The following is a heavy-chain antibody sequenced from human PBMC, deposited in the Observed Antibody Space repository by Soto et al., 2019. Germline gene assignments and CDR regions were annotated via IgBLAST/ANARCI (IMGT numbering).Heavy chain of an antibody. V-gene: IGHV3-30*18. J-gene: IGHJ3*01. D-gene: IGHD1-7*01. CDR1: GFTFSSDG. Sequence: GGSLRLSCAASGFTFSSDGMHWVRQAPGKGLEWVAVISYDGSYQYYVDSVKGRFTISRDNSKNTLYLQMNSPRAEDTAVYYCAKDEISKTIRGDAFNFWGQGTMVTV. CDR2: ISYDGSYQ. CDR3: AKDEISKTIRGDAFNF.